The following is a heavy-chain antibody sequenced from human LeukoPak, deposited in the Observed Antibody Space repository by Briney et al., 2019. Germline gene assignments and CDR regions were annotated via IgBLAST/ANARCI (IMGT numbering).Heavy chain of an antibody. Sequence: GGSLRLSCAASGFTFSSYGMHWVRQAPGKGLEWVAFIRYDGSNKYYADSVKGRFTISRDNSKNTLYLQMNSLRVEDTAVYYCAKDPAVTTKGYYYYYYMDVWGKGTTVTISS. CDR3: AKDPAVTTKGYYYYYYMDV. CDR1: GFTFSSYG. J-gene: IGHJ6*03. V-gene: IGHV3-30*02. CDR2: IRYDGSNK. D-gene: IGHD4-17*01.